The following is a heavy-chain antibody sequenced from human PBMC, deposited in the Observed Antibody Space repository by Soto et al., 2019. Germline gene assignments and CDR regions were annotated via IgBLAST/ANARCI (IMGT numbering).Heavy chain of an antibody. CDR2: INHSGST. Sequence: QVQLQQWGAGLLKPSETLSLTCAVYCGSFSGYYWSWIRQPPGKGLEWIGEINHSGSTNYNPSLNRRVSISVETSKNQFSIMLSSVPAADTAVYYCARTSRFDGWGQGPLVTVSS. J-gene: IGHJ4*02. CDR3: ARTSRFDG. D-gene: IGHD6-6*01. V-gene: IGHV4-34*01. CDR1: CGSFSGYY.